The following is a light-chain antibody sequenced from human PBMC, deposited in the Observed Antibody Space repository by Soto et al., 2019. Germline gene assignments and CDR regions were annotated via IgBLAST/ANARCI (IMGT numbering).Light chain of an antibody. Sequence: EIVMTQSPATLSVSPGERATLSCRASQSVSTNIAWYQQKPGQAPRLLIYGASTRATGIPTRFSGSGSGTQFTLRISRLQSDQFAVYYCLHYNYWSAFGQGTKLEIK. CDR2: GAS. V-gene: IGKV3-15*01. CDR3: LHYNYWSA. J-gene: IGKJ2*01. CDR1: QSVSTN.